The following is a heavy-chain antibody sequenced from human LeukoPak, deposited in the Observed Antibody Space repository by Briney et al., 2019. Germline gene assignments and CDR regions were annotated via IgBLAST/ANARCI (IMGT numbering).Heavy chain of an antibody. Sequence: SETLSLTCTVSGGSISSYYWSWIRQPPGKGLEWIGYIYYSGSTNYNPSLKSRVTISVDTSKNQFSLKLSSVTAADTAVYYCATTKLGRLRGHSFDYWGQGTLVTVSS. J-gene: IGHJ4*02. CDR1: GGSISSYY. CDR2: IYYSGST. D-gene: IGHD1-1*01. V-gene: IGHV4-59*01. CDR3: ATTKLGRLRGHSFDY.